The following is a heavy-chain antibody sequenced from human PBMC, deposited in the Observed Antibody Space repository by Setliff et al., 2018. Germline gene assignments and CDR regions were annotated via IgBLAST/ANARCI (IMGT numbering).Heavy chain of an antibody. CDR1: GGSIGPHY. V-gene: IGHV4-59*11. Sequence: PSETLSLTCTLSGGSIGPHYWSWIRQAPGQGLEWIGHIFYSDTAKYNPSLESRAAISVDSSKNQFSLKLRSVTAADTAVYYCARDRSTVIRGVTSFFYYYMDVWGGGTTVTVSS. CDR3: ARDRSTVIRGVTSFFYYYMDV. J-gene: IGHJ6*03. D-gene: IGHD3-10*01. CDR2: IFYSDTA.